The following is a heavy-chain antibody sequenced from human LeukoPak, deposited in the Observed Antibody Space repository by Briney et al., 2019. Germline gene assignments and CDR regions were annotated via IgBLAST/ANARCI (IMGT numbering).Heavy chain of an antibody. Sequence: PSETLSLTCSVSGASISGYYYNWIRQPPGKGLEWIGYVYYSGITNFNPSLKSRVTMSVDTSKNQFSLKVSSVTAADTAVYYCARALLSSGSSTWGQGTLVTVSS. CDR3: ARALLSSGSST. V-gene: IGHV4-59*01. J-gene: IGHJ5*02. D-gene: IGHD3-22*01. CDR1: GASISGYY. CDR2: VYYSGIT.